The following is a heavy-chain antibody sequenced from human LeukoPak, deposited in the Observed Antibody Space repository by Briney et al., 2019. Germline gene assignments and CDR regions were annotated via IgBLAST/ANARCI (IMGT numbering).Heavy chain of an antibody. Sequence: SETLSLTCTVSGGSISSSSYYWGWIRQHPGKGLEWIGSIYYSGSTYYNPSLKSRVTISVDTSKNQFSLKLSFVTAADTSVFYCARQSYCSSTSCYLDYWGQGTLVTVSS. CDR3: ARQSYCSSTSCYLDY. CDR1: GGSISSSSYY. D-gene: IGHD2-2*01. V-gene: IGHV4-39*01. J-gene: IGHJ4*02. CDR2: IYYSGST.